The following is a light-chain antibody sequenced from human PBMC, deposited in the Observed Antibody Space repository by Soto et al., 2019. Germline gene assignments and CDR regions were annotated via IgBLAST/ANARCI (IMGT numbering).Light chain of an antibody. CDR3: QSYDSDSQGV. J-gene: IGLJ3*02. CDR1: GGSIASNY. Sequence: NFMLTQPHSVSDSPGKTVTISCTGSGGSIASNYVQWYQQRPGSAPTIVIFEDNQRPSGVPDRFSGSSDTSSNSASLTISGLKTEDEADYYCQSYDSDSQGVFGGGTQLTVL. V-gene: IGLV6-57*02. CDR2: EDN.